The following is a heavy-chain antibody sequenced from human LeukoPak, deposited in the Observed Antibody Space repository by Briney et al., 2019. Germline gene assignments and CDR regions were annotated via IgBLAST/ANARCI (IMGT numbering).Heavy chain of an antibody. CDR1: GFTFSSYA. CDR3: ARGRYGSGSYLGY. D-gene: IGHD3-10*01. V-gene: IGHV3-64*01. Sequence: GGSLRLSCAASGFTFSSYAMRWVRQAPGKGLEYVSAISSNGGSTYYANSVKGRFTISRDNSKNTLYLQMGSLRAEDMAVYYCARGRYGSGSYLGYWGQGTLVTVSS. CDR2: ISSNGGST. J-gene: IGHJ4*02.